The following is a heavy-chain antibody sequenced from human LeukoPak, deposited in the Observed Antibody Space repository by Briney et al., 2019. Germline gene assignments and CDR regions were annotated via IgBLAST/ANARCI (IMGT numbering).Heavy chain of an antibody. CDR1: GYTFTSYY. D-gene: IGHD6-19*01. Sequence: ASVKVSCKASGYTFTSYYIHWVRQAPGQGLEWMGWITPNSGGTDYAQKFQGRVTMTRDTSISTVYLDLNRLRSDDTAVYYCVREGTRSGWYGGIDYWGQGTLVTVSS. V-gene: IGHV1-2*02. CDR2: ITPNSGGT. J-gene: IGHJ4*02. CDR3: VREGTRSGWYGGIDY.